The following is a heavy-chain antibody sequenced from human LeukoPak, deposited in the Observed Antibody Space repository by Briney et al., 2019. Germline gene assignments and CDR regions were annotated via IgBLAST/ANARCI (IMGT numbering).Heavy chain of an antibody. J-gene: IGHJ4*02. Sequence: GGSLRLSCAVSGFRLSNYWMRWVRQAPGKGLEWVASIDRDGSEKRYVDSVKGRSTISRDNAKNSVSLQMTSLGAEDTAVYYCATYTQHFEASGTDYWGLGTLVTVSS. CDR2: IDRDGSEK. CDR1: GFRLSNYW. D-gene: IGHD1-1*01. V-gene: IGHV3-7*01. CDR3: ATYTQHFEASGTDY.